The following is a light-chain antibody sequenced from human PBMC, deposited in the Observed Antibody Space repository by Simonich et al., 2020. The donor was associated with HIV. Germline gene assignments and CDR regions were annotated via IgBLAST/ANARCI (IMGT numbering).Light chain of an antibody. CDR1: SSDVGSYNL. J-gene: IGLJ2*01. Sequence: QSALTQPASVSGSPGQSITISCTGTSSDVGSYNLVSWYQQTPGKAPKLMIYEGSKRPSGVSNRFSGSKSGNTASLTISGLQAEDEADYYCSSYTSSIDVVFGGGTKLTVL. CDR3: SSYTSSIDVV. V-gene: IGLV2-14*02. CDR2: EGS.